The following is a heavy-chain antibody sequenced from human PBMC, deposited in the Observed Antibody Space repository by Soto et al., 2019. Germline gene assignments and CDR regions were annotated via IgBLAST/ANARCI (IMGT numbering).Heavy chain of an antibody. CDR2: VTGADSVT. CDR3: AKAFYMAGDSSYMAFDS. Sequence: EVQLLESGGGLVQPGGSLRLSCAASGFTFSRYVMSWVRQAPGKGLEWVSSVTGADSVTHYADSVMGRFTISRDNSINAVYLQLSSLRAEDTALYYCAKAFYMAGDSSYMAFDSWGQGTLVTVSS. D-gene: IGHD2-2*02. CDR1: GFTFSRYV. V-gene: IGHV3-23*01. J-gene: IGHJ4*02.